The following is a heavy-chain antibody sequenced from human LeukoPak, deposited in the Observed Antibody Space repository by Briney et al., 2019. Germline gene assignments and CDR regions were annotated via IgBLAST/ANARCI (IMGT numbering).Heavy chain of an antibody. V-gene: IGHV3-23*01. Sequence: GGSLRLSCAASGFTFSSYAMSWVRQAPGKGLAWVSAIGGSGGNTYYADSVKGRFTISRDNSKNTLYLQMNSLGAEDTAVYYCAKGRFYSNSLDAFDIWGQGTLVTVSS. CDR3: AKGRFYSNSLDAFDI. CDR1: GFTFSSYA. D-gene: IGHD4-11*01. J-gene: IGHJ3*02. CDR2: IGGSGGNT.